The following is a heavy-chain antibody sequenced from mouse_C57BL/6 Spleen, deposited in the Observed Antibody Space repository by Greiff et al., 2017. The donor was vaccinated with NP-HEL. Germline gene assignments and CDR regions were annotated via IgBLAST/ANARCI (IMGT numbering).Heavy chain of an antibody. CDR1: GYTFTDYE. CDR3: TIRRDY. J-gene: IGHJ2*01. Sequence: VQLQESGAELVRPGASVTLSCKASGYTFTDYEMHWVKQTPVHGLEWIGAIDPETGGTAYNQKFKGKAILTVDKSSSTAYMELRSLTSEDSAVYYCTIRRDYWGQGTTLTVSS. CDR2: IDPETGGT. V-gene: IGHV1-15*01. D-gene: IGHD2-12*01.